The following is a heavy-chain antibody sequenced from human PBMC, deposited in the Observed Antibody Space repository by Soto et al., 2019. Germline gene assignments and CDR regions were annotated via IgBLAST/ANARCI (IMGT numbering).Heavy chain of an antibody. J-gene: IGHJ6*02. CDR3: ARHCSSTSCLPYHSYGMDV. CDR2: IIPIFGTA. CDR1: GGTFSSYA. Sequence: GASVKVSCKASGGTFSSYAISWVRQAPGQGLEWMGGIIPIFGTANYAQKFQGRVTITADESTSTAYMELSSLRSEDTAVYYCARHCSSTSCLPYHSYGMDVWGQGTTLTVSS. V-gene: IGHV1-69*13. D-gene: IGHD2-2*01.